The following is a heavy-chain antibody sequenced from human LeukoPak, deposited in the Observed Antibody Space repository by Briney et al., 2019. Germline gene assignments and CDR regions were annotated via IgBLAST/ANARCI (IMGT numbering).Heavy chain of an antibody. CDR2: INLSGRT. Sequence: PSDTLSLTCAVYGGSFSGYYWSWIRQPPGKGLEWIGEINLSGRTNYNASLKSRVTISVDSSKNQFSMKLSSVTAADTAVYYCARAFRHYYASGSSHGLDYWGQGTLVTVSS. CDR3: ARAFRHYYASGSSHGLDY. CDR1: GGSFSGYY. J-gene: IGHJ4*02. D-gene: IGHD3-10*01. V-gene: IGHV4-34*01.